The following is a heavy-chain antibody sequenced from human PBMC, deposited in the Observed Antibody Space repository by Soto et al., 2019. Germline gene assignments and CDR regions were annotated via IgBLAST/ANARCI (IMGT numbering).Heavy chain of an antibody. Sequence: SETLSLTCAVSGYSISSGYYWGWIRQPPGKGLEWIGSIYHSGSTYYNPSLKSRVTISVDTSKNQFSLKLSSVTAADTAVYYCARSPPTIFGVVIIFDYWGQGTLVTVSS. CDR2: IYHSGST. D-gene: IGHD3-3*01. V-gene: IGHV4-38-2*01. CDR1: GYSISSGYY. J-gene: IGHJ4*02. CDR3: ARSPPTIFGVVIIFDY.